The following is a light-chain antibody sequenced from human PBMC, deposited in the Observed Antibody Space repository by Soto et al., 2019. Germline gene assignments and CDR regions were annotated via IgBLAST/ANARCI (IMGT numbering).Light chain of an antibody. Sequence: QSVLTQPAPVSGSPGQSITISCTGISSDVGGYNYVSWYQQHPDKAPKLMIYDVSNRRSGVSNRFSGSKSGNTASLTISGLQAEDEADYYCYSYTSSSTVLFGGGTQLTVL. J-gene: IGLJ2*01. CDR1: SSDVGGYNY. CDR3: YSYTSSSTVL. V-gene: IGLV2-14*01. CDR2: DVS.